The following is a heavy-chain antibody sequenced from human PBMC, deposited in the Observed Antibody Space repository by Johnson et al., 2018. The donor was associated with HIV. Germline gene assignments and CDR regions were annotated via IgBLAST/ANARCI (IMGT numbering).Heavy chain of an antibody. D-gene: IGHD2-15*01. CDR1: GFTFDDYA. Sequence: VQLVESGGGLVQPGRSLRLSCAASGFTFDDYAMHWVRQAPGKGLEWVSGISWNSGSIGYADSVKGRFTISRDNAKNSLYLQMNSLRAEDTALYYWAKDIHMVAPRRAFDIWGQGTMVIVTS. V-gene: IGHV3-9*01. CDR3: AKDIHMVAPRRAFDI. CDR2: ISWNSGSI. J-gene: IGHJ3*02.